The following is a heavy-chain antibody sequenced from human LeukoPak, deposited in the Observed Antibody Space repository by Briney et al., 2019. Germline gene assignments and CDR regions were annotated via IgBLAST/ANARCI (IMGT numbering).Heavy chain of an antibody. D-gene: IGHD2-15*01. V-gene: IGHV1-8*01. Sequence: ASVKVSCKASGYTFSSHDINWVRQVPGQGLEWMGWMNPNSGNTGCARKFQGRVTMIRNTSISTAYMELSSLRSEDTAVYYCARTGCSGGNCYYYYYGMDVWGQGTTVTVSS. CDR2: MNPNSGNT. CDR3: ARTGCSGGNCYYYYYGMDV. J-gene: IGHJ6*02. CDR1: GYTFSSHD.